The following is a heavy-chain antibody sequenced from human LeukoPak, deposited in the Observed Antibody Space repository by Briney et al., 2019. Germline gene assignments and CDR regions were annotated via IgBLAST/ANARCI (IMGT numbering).Heavy chain of an antibody. CDR3: ARKPRTGATRAYASDI. V-gene: IGHV4-39*01. CDR1: VGSISSSSYY. J-gene: IGHJ3*02. CDR2: ISYSGST. Sequence: SKPLSLTCTVSVGSISSSSYYWGWIRQPPGKGREWIGCISYSGSTTYNPSLNNRVSISADPSMTHFSLKLSSVTAADTAMSYCARKPRTGATRAYASDIWGQGRMVTVSS. D-gene: IGHD1-26*01.